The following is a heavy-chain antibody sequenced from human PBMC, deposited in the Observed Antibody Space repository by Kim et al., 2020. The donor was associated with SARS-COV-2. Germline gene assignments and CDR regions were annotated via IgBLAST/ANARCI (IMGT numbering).Heavy chain of an antibody. V-gene: IGHV1-24*01. J-gene: IGHJ4*02. D-gene: IGHD6-19*01. CDR3: ATVWGIAVAGGLFDY. Sequence: QKFQGRVTMTEDTSTDTAYMELSSLRSEDTAVYYCATVWGIAVAGGLFDYWGQGTLVTVSS.